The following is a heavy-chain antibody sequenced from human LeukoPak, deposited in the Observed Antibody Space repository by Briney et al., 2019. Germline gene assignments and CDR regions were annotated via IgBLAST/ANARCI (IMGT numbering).Heavy chain of an antibody. V-gene: IGHV1-46*01. J-gene: IGHJ4*02. CDR3: ARATRGAVTRGFDY. D-gene: IGHD4-17*01. CDR1: GYTFTSYY. CDR2: INPSVGST. Sequence: AASVKVSCKASGYTFTSYYMHWGRQAPGQVLEWMGIINPSVGSTSYAQKFQGRGTMTRDTSSRTVYMELSSMRSEDTAVCYCARATRGAVTRGFDYWGQGPLVTVSS.